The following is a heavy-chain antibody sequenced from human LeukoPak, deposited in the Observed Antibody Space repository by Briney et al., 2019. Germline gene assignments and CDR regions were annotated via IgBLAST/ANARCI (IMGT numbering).Heavy chain of an antibody. Sequence: PGGSLRLSCAASGFTSSSYWMYWVRQAPRKGLVCVSRINSDASNTIYADSVKGRFTISRDNAKNTLYLQMNSLRVEDTAVYYCARSRYGGYIDSWGQGTLVTVSS. CDR3: ARSRYGGYIDS. V-gene: IGHV3-74*01. CDR2: INSDASNT. J-gene: IGHJ4*02. D-gene: IGHD5-18*01. CDR1: GFTSSSYW.